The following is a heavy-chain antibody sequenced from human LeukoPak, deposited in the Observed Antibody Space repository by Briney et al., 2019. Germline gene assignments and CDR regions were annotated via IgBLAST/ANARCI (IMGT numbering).Heavy chain of an antibody. CDR2: INPKSGGT. V-gene: IGHV1-2*02. Sequence: GGPVKVSCKTSGYIFTDYYIHWVRQAPGQGLEWMGWINPKSGGTLYAQNFQGRVTMTRDSSIRTAYMDLSRLRSDDTATYYCAREQGGIHNSDTSDTSSHPETWGQGTLVVVSS. J-gene: IGHJ5*02. D-gene: IGHD6-13*01. CDR3: AREQGGIHNSDTSDTSSHPET. CDR1: GYIFTDYY.